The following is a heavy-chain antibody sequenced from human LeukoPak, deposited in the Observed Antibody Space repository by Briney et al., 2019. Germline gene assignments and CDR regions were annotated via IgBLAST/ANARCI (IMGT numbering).Heavy chain of an antibody. V-gene: IGHV4-34*12. CDR3: ARRSGSSSWYEALRRDFDY. CDR2: TIHRGST. J-gene: IGHJ4*02. CDR1: GGSFSGYY. D-gene: IGHD6-13*01. Sequence: SETLSLTCAVYGGSFSGYYWSWIRQPPGKGLEWNGETIHRGSTNNNRPLKGRVTISVATSKNQFSLKLSALTAADTAVIYVARRSGSSSWYEALRRDFDYWGEGTLVTVSS.